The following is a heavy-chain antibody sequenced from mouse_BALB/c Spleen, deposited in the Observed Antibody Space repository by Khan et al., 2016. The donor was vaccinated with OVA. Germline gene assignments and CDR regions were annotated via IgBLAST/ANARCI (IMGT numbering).Heavy chain of an antibody. CDR1: GYTFTSNT. D-gene: IGHD1-2*01. Sequence: VQLQESGAELARPGASVRMSCKASGYTFTSNTMHWVKQRPGQGLEWIGYINPRSGYTNYNQNFKDKATLTADKSSSTAYMQLSSLTSEDSAVYCCARRTAGYAMDYWGQGTSVTVSS. J-gene: IGHJ4*01. CDR2: INPRSGYT. CDR3: ARRTAGYAMDY. V-gene: IGHV1-4*01.